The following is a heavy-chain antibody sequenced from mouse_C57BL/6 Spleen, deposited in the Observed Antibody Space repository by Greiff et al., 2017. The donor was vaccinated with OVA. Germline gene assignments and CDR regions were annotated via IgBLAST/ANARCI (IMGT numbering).Heavy chain of an antibody. Sequence: VQLQQSGAELVRPGTSVKVSCKASGYAFTNYLIAWVKQRPGQGLEWIGVINPGSGGTNYNEKFKGKATLTADKSSSTAYMQLSSLTSEDSAVYFCARDHYYGSSYIYYYAMDYWGQGTSVTVSS. CDR3: ARDHYYGSSYIYYYAMDY. CDR2: INPGSGGT. V-gene: IGHV1-54*01. J-gene: IGHJ4*01. D-gene: IGHD1-1*01. CDR1: GYAFTNYL.